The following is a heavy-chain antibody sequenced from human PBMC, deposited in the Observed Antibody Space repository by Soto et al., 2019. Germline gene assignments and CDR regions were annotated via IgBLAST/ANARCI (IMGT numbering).Heavy chain of an antibody. CDR2: ISAYNGNT. V-gene: IGHV1-18*01. CDR1: GYTFTSYG. CDR3: ARDTAAAGIFDY. Sequence: QVQLVQSGAEVKKPGESVKVSCKAPGYTFTSYGIRWVRQAPGQGLEWMGWISAYNGNTNYAQKRQGRVTMTTDTYTSTAYMELRSLRSDETAVYYCARDTAAAGIFDYWGQGTLVTVSS. J-gene: IGHJ4*02. D-gene: IGHD6-13*01.